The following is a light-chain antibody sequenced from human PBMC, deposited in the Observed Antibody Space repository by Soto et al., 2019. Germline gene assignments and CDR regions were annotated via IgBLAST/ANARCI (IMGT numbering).Light chain of an antibody. CDR2: GAS. CDR3: QQYGSSGT. CDR1: QSLLHITGET. Sequence: VMTQTPLSLSVAPGQQESISCTSIQSLLHITGETFLFWHQQKPGQAPRLLIYGASNRATGIPDRFSGSGSGTDFTLTISRLEPEDFAVYYCQQYGSSGTFGQGTKVDIK. V-gene: IGKV3-20*01. J-gene: IGKJ1*01.